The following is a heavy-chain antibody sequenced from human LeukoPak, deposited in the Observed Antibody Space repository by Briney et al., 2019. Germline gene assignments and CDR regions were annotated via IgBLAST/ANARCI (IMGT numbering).Heavy chain of an antibody. CDR3: ARGTTQSSGTYAY. V-gene: IGHV6-1*01. J-gene: IGHJ4*02. D-gene: IGHD1-26*01. CDR1: GDSVSSNSAA. CDR2: TYYRSKWYN. Sequence: SQTLSLTCAISGDSVSSNSAAWNWIRQSPSRGLEWRGRTYYRSKWYNDHAVSVKSRIIINPDTSKNQFSLQLNSVTPEDTAVYYCARGTTQSSGTYAYWGQGTLVTVSS.